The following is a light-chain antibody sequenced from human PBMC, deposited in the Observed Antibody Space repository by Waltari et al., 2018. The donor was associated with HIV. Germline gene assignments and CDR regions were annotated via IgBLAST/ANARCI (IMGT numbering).Light chain of an antibody. V-gene: IGLV3-1*01. CDR2: EDT. Sequence: SYELTQPPSVSVSPGQTARIACSAENLEDKYASWYQQKPGQSTGLVIYEDTKRPAGIPRRISGSNAGNTATLTISGTQTMDEADYFCQAWDSNSGFFGTGTKRTVL. CDR3: QAWDSNSGF. CDR1: NLEDKY. J-gene: IGLJ1*01.